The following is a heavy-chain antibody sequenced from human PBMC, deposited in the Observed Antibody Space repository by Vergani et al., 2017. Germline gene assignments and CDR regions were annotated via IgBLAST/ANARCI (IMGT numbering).Heavy chain of an antibody. J-gene: IGHJ4*02. V-gene: IGHV3-33*01. CDR1: GFTFSSYG. CDR3: ARDRARIAAAGTLGY. Sequence: QVQLVESGGGVVQPGRSLRLSCAASGFTFSSYGMHWVRQAPGKGLEGVAVIWYDGSNKYYADSVKGRFTISRDNSKNTLYLQMNSLRAEDTAVYYCARDRARIAAAGTLGYWGQGTLVTVSS. CDR2: IWYDGSNK. D-gene: IGHD6-13*01.